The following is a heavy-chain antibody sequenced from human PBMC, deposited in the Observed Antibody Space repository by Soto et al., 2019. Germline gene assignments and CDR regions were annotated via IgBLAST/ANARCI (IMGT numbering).Heavy chain of an antibody. D-gene: IGHD2-2*01. J-gene: IGHJ6*03. Sequence: EVQLVESGGGLVQPGGSLRLSCAASGFTFSSYWMSWVRQAPGKGLEWVANIKQDGSEKYYVDSVKGRFTISRDKAKNSLFLQINSLRADDTAVYYCARTIRCSSTSCYVDLDYYYYYMDVWGKGTTVTVSS. CDR2: IKQDGSEK. CDR3: ARTIRCSSTSCYVDLDYYYYYMDV. CDR1: GFTFSSYW. V-gene: IGHV3-7*01.